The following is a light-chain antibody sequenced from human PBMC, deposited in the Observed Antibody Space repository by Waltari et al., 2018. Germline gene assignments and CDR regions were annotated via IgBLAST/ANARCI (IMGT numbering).Light chain of an antibody. V-gene: IGLV2-14*01. CDR1: NSDVGAYDY. Sequence: QSALTQPASVSGSPGQSITISCTGTNSDVGAYDYVSWYQHHPGKAPKLIIYEVTTRPSGVSNRFSGPKSDNTASLTISGLQAEDEAEYYCCSCSYTPTTTVIFGGGTKLTVL. CDR2: EVT. CDR3: CSCSYTPTTTVI. J-gene: IGLJ2*01.